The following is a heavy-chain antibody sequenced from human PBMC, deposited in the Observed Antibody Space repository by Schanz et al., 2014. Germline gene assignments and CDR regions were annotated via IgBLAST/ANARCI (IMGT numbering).Heavy chain of an antibody. CDR2: TSSDGSLK. V-gene: IGHV3-30*04. Sequence: QVQLVESGGGVVQPGRSLRLSCAASGFTFSSYAVHWVRQAPDKGLVWVAVTSSDGSLKYYADSVKGRFTISRDNAKNSLYLQMNSLRAEDTAVYYCARFLARYQYYGVDVWGQGTTVIVSS. J-gene: IGHJ6*02. CDR3: ARFLARYQYYGVDV. D-gene: IGHD3-3*01. CDR1: GFTFSSYA.